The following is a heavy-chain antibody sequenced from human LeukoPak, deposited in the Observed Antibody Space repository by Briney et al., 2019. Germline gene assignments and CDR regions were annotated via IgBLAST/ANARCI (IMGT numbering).Heavy chain of an antibody. V-gene: IGHV1-18*01. CDR1: GYTFTNYG. CDR3: ARDLKRGYSSGRYSWGTGSSNDY. D-gene: IGHD6-19*01. CDR2: ISGYNGNT. Sequence: GASVKVSCKASGYTFTNYGINWVRQAPGQGLEWMGWISGYNGNTNYAQTFQGRVTMTTDTSTSTAYMELRSLRSDDTAVYYCARDLKRGYSSGRYSWGTGSSNDYWGQGTLVTVSS. J-gene: IGHJ4*02.